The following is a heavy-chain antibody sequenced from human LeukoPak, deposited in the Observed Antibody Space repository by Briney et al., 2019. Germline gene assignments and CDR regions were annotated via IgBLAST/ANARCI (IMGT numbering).Heavy chain of an antibody. Sequence: SETLSLTCTVSGGSISSGSYYWSWIRQPAGKGLEWIGRIYTSGSTNYNPSLKSRVTISVDTSKNQFSLKLSSVTAADTAVYYCSMGLGDGYNSYYYYMDVWGKGTTVTISS. V-gene: IGHV4-61*02. CDR1: GGSISSGSYY. J-gene: IGHJ6*03. D-gene: IGHD5-24*01. CDR2: IYTSGST. CDR3: SMGLGDGYNSYYYYMDV.